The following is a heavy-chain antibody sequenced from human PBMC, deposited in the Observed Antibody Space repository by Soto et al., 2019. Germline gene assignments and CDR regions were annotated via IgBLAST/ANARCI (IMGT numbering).Heavy chain of an antibody. CDR2: IIPIFGTA. Sequence: ASVKVSCKASGGTFSSYAISWVRQAPGQGLEWMGGIIPIFGTANYAQKFQGRVTITADKSTSTAYMELSSLRSEDTAVYYCASGYYYDSSGYYYGYYYYGMDVWGQGTTVTVSS. D-gene: IGHD3-22*01. J-gene: IGHJ6*02. V-gene: IGHV1-69*06. CDR3: ASGYYYDSSGYYYGYYYYGMDV. CDR1: GGTFSSYA.